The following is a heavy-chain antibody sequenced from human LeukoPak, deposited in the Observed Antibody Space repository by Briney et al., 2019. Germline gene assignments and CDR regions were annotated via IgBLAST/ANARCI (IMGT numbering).Heavy chain of an antibody. CDR1: GFTLSRYW. Sequence: GGSLRLSCAASGFTLSRYWMHWVRQAPGKGLVWVSRMKIDGSRTGYADCVKGRFTISRDNDKNTLYLQINSLRAEDTAVYFCAREDHSGADAFDIWGQGTMVTVSS. D-gene: IGHD5-12*01. CDR2: MKIDGSRT. J-gene: IGHJ3*02. V-gene: IGHV3-74*01. CDR3: AREDHSGADAFDI.